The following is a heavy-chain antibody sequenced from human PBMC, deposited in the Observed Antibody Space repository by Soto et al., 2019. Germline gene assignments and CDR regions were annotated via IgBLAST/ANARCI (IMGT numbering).Heavy chain of an antibody. CDR2: IKSKTDRGTA. V-gene: IGHV3-15*01. CDR3: TTGALGLSDAFDL. CDR1: GFTFNSAW. J-gene: IGHJ3*01. Sequence: EVQLVESGGGLVKPGGSLRLSCAVSGFTFNSAWMSWVRQAPGKGLEWVGRIKSKTDRGTADYTTPVKGRFTISRDDSENSLYLQLNSLTTEAPAVYYCTTGALGLSDAFDLWGRGTMVTVSS. D-gene: IGHD3-16*01.